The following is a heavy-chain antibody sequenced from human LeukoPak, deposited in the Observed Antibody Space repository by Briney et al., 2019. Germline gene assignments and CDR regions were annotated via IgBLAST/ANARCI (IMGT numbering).Heavy chain of an antibody. CDR2: IKQDGDQK. Sequence: GGSLRLSCAASGFTVSSNYMSWVRQAPGKGLEWVADIKQDGDQKYYVDSVKGRFTISRDNAKTSLYLQMNSLTAEDTAVYYCAREHYDNSGYKHDYWGQGTLVTVSS. CDR1: GFTVSSNY. V-gene: IGHV3-7*01. J-gene: IGHJ4*02. D-gene: IGHD3-22*01. CDR3: AREHYDNSGYKHDY.